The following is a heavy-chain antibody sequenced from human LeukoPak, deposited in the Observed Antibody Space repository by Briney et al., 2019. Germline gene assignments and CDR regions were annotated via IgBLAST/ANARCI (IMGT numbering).Heavy chain of an antibody. V-gene: IGHV4-39*01. CDR3: ARRGPYCSSTSCLVARGAFDI. J-gene: IGHJ3*02. CDR1: GGSISSSSYY. D-gene: IGHD2-2*01. CDR2: IYYSGST. Sequence: PSETLSLTCTVSGGSISSSSYYWGWIRQPPGKGLEWIGSIYYSGSTYYNPSLKSRVTISVDTSKNQFSLKLSSVTAADTAVYYCARRGPYCSSTSCLVARGAFDIWGQGTMVTVSS.